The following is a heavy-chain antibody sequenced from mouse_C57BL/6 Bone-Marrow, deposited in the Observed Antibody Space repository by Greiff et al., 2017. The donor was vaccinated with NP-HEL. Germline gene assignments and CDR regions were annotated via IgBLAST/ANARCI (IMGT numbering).Heavy chain of an antibody. CDR3: AIIYYGVYFDY. D-gene: IGHD2-1*01. Sequence: QVQLKQPGAELVRPGSSVKLSCKASGYTFTSYWMDWVKQRPGQGLEWIGNIYPSDSETHYNQKFKDKATLTVDKSSSTAYMQLSSLTSEDSAVYYCAIIYYGVYFDYWGQGTTLTVSS. J-gene: IGHJ2*01. CDR2: IYPSDSET. V-gene: IGHV1-61*01. CDR1: GYTFTSYW.